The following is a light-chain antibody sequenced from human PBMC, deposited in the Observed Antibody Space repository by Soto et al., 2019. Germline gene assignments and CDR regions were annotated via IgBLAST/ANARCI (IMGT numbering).Light chain of an antibody. CDR3: QQYGSSPH. CDR2: GAS. V-gene: IGKV3-20*01. Sequence: EIGMTQSPATLSVSPGEKATLSCRASQSVSNNLAWFQQKPGQVPRLLIYGASNRATGIPDRFSGSGSGTDFTLTVSSLEPEDFAVYYCQQYGSSPHFGGGTKVDIK. CDR1: QSVSNN. J-gene: IGKJ4*01.